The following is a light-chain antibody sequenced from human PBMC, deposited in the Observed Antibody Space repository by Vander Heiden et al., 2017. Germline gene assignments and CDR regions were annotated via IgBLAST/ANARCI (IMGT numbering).Light chain of an antibody. CDR2: LGS. J-gene: IGKJ1*01. CDR1: QSLLYRDGNNY. CDR3: RQPLQTPRT. V-gene: IGKV2-28*01. Sequence: VLTQSPLFLPVTPGESASISCRSSQSLLYRDGNNYLDWYLQKPVQSPQLLIYLGSTRASGVPERFNGSGSGTDFALKITRVEAEDVGIYYCRQPLQTPRTFGQGTKVEI.